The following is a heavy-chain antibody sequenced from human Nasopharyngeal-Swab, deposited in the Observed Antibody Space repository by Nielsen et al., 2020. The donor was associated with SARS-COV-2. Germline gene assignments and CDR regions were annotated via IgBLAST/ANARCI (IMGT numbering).Heavy chain of an antibody. V-gene: IGHV4-61*02. D-gene: IGHD3-22*01. CDR2: IYTSGST. CDR3: ARDGGYYYDSSGNYAEYFQH. Sequence: WIRQPPGKGLEWIGRIYTSGSTNYNPSLKSRVTISVDTSKNQFSLKPSSVTAADTAVYYCARDGGYYYDSSGNYAEYFQHWGQGALVTVSS. J-gene: IGHJ1*01.